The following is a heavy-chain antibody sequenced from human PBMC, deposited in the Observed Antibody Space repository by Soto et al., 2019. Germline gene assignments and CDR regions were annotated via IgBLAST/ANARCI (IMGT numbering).Heavy chain of an antibody. CDR3: TKDHAPGPSYYYYMDV. Sequence: GGSLRLSCAVSGFTFRSSPMSWVRRAPGKGLEWVSGINGGDDSKHYAESVKGRFTIIRDNSKNTLYLQMNSLRTEDRAVYYCTKDHAPGPSYYYYMDVWGRGTTVTVSS. V-gene: IGHV3-23*01. D-gene: IGHD6-13*01. CDR2: INGGDDSK. CDR1: GFTFRSSP. J-gene: IGHJ6*03.